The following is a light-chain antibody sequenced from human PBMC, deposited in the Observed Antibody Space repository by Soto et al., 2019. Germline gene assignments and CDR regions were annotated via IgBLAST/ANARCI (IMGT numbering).Light chain of an antibody. CDR2: KAS. CDR3: QHYNSYSEA. J-gene: IGKJ1*01. Sequence: DIQLSQSPATLSASVGDRVIITCRASESISNWLAWYQQKPGKAPNLLIYKASSLKSGVPSRFSGSGSGTEFTLTISSLQPDDFATYYCQHYNSYSEAFGQGTKVAIK. CDR1: ESISNW. V-gene: IGKV1-5*03.